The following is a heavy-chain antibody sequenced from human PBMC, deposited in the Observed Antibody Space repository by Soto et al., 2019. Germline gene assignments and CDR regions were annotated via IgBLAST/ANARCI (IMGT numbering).Heavy chain of an antibody. J-gene: IGHJ3*02. CDR3: ARVSWSGSLRAFDI. CDR1: GDSMSSGDNY. Sequence: QVQLQESGPGLVKPSQTLSLTCTVSGDSMSSGDNYWSWIRQPPGKGLECIAYIDHSGSAYYNPSFRSRGVISVGPSRNQFSLKLTSVTAEDTAVYYCARVSWSGSLRAFDIWGQGTSVTVSS. CDR2: IDHSGSA. D-gene: IGHD6-13*01. V-gene: IGHV4-30-4*08.